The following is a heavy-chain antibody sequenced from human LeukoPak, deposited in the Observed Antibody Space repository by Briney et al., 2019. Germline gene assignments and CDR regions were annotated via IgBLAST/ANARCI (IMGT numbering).Heavy chain of an antibody. V-gene: IGHV5-51*01. J-gene: IGHJ5*02. CDR3: ARQATVGAIRWFDP. Sequence: GASLQISCKGSGSIFTSYWIGWGRQLPGKGLEWMGIIYAGDSDTRYSPSFEGQVTISADKSNRTAYLQWSSLKASDTAMYYCARQATVGAIRWFDPWGQGTLVTVS. D-gene: IGHD1-26*01. CDR2: IYAGDSDT. CDR1: GSIFTSYW.